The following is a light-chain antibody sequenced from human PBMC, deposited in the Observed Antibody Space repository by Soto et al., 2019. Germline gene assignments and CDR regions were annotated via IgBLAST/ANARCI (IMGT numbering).Light chain of an antibody. CDR3: QHYNSYSEA. CDR1: QNITNS. J-gene: IGKJ1*01. Sequence: DIQMTQSPSSLSASVGDRVTITCRASQNITNSLHWYQQIPGKPPKALIYDASILQSGVPSRFSGSGSGTDFTLTISSLQTEDFATYYCQHYNSYSEAFGQGTKVDIK. CDR2: DAS. V-gene: IGKV1-39*01.